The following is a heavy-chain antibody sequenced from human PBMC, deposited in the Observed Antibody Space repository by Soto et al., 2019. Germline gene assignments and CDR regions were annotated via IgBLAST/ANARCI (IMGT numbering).Heavy chain of an antibody. CDR1: AGTIISYH. D-gene: IGHD1-26*01. CDR2: VFYTGST. V-gene: IGHV4-59*01. CDR3: ARSYSGTFYGYDT. J-gene: IGHJ5*02. Sequence: SETLPLPWTVAAGTIISYHWRWIRQTPGKGLEWIGYVFYTGSTKYNPALKRRVAISVDTSKNQFSLKLSSVSAADTGLYYCARSYSGTFYGYDTWRQGILVTVSS.